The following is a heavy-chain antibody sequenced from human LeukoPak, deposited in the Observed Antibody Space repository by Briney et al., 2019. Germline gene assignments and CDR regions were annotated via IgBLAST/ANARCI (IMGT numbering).Heavy chain of an antibody. D-gene: IGHD6-6*01. Sequence: PSETLSLTCTVSGYSISSGYYWGWIRQPPGKGLEWIGSIYHSGSTYYNPSLKSRVTISVDTSKNQFSLKLSSVTAADTAVYYCARALYSRSSGWGYWGQGTLVTVSS. CDR3: ARALYSRSSGWGY. CDR1: GYSISSGYY. V-gene: IGHV4-38-2*02. CDR2: IYHSGST. J-gene: IGHJ4*02.